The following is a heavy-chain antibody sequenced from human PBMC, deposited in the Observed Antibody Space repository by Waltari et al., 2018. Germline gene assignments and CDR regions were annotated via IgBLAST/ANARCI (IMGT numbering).Heavy chain of an antibody. D-gene: IGHD3-10*01. J-gene: IGHJ6*03. Sequence: QVQLQESGPGLVKPSETLSLTCTVSGGSISSHYWSWIRQPPGKGLEWIGYFYYSGSTNNNPTLKRRVTISVDTSKNQFSLKLSSVTAADTAVYYCARAVYGSGSYYYYYYMDVWGKGTTVTVSS. V-gene: IGHV4-59*11. CDR1: GGSISSHY. CDR3: ARAVYGSGSYYYYYYMDV. CDR2: FYYSGST.